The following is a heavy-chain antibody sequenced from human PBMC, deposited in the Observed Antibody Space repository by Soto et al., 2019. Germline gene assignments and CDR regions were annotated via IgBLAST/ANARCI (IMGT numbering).Heavy chain of an antibody. V-gene: IGHV3-30*14. CDR2: ISYDESNE. Sequence: GGSLRHSCAASGGNFISYAMHWVRQATGQGLEWVALISYDESNEYYADSVKGRFTISKDTSKNQVVLTMTNMDPVDTATYYCARIQGATRRYYYYGMDVWGQGTTVTVSS. CDR3: ARIQGATRRYYYYGMDV. CDR1: GGNFISYA. D-gene: IGHD1-26*01. J-gene: IGHJ6*02.